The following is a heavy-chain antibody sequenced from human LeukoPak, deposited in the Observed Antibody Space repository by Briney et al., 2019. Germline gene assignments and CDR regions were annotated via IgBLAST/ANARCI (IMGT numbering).Heavy chain of an antibody. V-gene: IGHV1-8*01. CDR3: ARSLFSYSSSWSNWFDP. CDR2: MNPNSGNT. D-gene: IGHD6-13*01. J-gene: IGHJ5*02. Sequence: ASVKVSCKASGYTFTSYDINWVRQATGQGLEWMGWMNPNSGNTGYAQKFQGRVTMTRNTSISTAYMELSSLRSEDTAVYYCARSLFSYSSSWSNWFDPWGQGTLVTVSS. CDR1: GYTFTSYD.